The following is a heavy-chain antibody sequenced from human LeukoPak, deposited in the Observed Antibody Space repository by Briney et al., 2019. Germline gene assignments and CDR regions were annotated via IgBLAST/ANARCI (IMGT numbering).Heavy chain of an antibody. CDR1: GYTFTGYY. D-gene: IGHD5-12*01. J-gene: IGHJ4*02. CDR2: INPNSGGT. CDR3: ARGREWLRRFDY. V-gene: IGHV1-2*04. Sequence: GASVKASCKASGYTFTGYYMHWVRQASGQGLEWTGWINPNSGGTNYAQKFQGWVTMTRDTSISTAYMELSRLRSDDTAVYYCARGREWLRRFDYWGQGTLVTVSS.